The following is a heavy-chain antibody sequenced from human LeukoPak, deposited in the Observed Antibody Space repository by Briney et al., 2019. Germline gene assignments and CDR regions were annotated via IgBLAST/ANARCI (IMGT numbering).Heavy chain of an antibody. CDR2: IIPIFGTA. J-gene: IGHJ5*02. V-gene: IGHV1-69*06. D-gene: IGHD3-9*01. CDR3: ARGYYDILTGLGTYDH. Sequence: ASVKVSCKASGGTFSSYAISWVRQAPGQGLEWMGGIIPIFGTANYAQKFQGRVTITADKSTSTAYMELSSLRSEDTAVYYCARGYYDILTGLGTYDHWGQGTLVTVSS. CDR1: GGTFSSYA.